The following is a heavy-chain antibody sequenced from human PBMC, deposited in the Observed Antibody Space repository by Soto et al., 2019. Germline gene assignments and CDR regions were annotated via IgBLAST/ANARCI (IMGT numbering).Heavy chain of an antibody. CDR1: GGSISSGGYY. CDR3: ARHLRQRYYYGSGSPYNWFDP. J-gene: IGHJ5*02. V-gene: IGHV4-31*03. Sequence: PSETLSLTCTVSGGSISSGGYYWSWIRQHPGKGLEWIGYIYYSGSTYYNPSLKSRVTISVDTSKNQFSLKLSSVTAADTAVYYCARHLRQRYYYGSGSPYNWFDPWGQGTLVTVSS. D-gene: IGHD3-10*01. CDR2: IYYSGST.